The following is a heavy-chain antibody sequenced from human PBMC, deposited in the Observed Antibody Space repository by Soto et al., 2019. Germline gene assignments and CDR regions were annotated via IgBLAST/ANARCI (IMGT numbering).Heavy chain of an antibody. V-gene: IGHV1-2*02. Sequence: ASVKVSCKASGYTFTGYYMHWVRQAPGQGLEWMGWINPNSGGTNYAQKFQGRVTMTRDTSISTAYMELSRLRSDDTAVYYCARKYSSSCYEMDYWGQGTLVTVSS. D-gene: IGHD6-13*01. J-gene: IGHJ4*02. CDR3: ARKYSSSCYEMDY. CDR1: GYTFTGYY. CDR2: INPNSGGT.